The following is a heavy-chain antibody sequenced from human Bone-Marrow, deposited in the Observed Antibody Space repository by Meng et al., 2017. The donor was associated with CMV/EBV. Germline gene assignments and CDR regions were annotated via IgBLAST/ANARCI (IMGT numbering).Heavy chain of an antibody. J-gene: IGHJ4*02. Sequence: GESLKISCAASGFTVSSNHMSWVRQAPGKGLEWVSVIYSGGSTYYADSVKGRFTISRDNSKNTLYLQMNSLRAEDTAVYYCARSSGYYYTDYWGQGTLVTVSS. D-gene: IGHD3-3*01. V-gene: IGHV3-66*02. CDR2: IYSGGST. CDR1: GFTVSSNH. CDR3: ARSSGYYYTDY.